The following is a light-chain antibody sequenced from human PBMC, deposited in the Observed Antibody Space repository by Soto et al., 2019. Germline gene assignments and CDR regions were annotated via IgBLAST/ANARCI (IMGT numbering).Light chain of an antibody. J-gene: IGKJ5*01. CDR3: QQYDSNPLT. Sequence: DIQMTQSPSTLSAFVVDRVTITCRASQSISRWLAWYHQKPGKAPKVLSYKASSLERGFPSRFSGSGSGTEFTLTIRSLQPDDFATYYCQQYDSNPLTFGQGTRLENK. V-gene: IGKV1-5*03. CDR1: QSISRW. CDR2: KAS.